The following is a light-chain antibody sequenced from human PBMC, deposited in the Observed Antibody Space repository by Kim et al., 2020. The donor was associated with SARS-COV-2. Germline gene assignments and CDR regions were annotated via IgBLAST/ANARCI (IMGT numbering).Light chain of an antibody. CDR3: QQYNNWPQT. Sequence: ASPGERATLSCRASQSVSSNLAWYQQRPGQAPRLVIYGASTRATGIPARFSGSGSGTEFTLTISSLQSEDFAVYYCQQYNNWPQTFGQGTKVEIK. CDR1: QSVSSN. V-gene: IGKV3-15*01. J-gene: IGKJ1*01. CDR2: GAS.